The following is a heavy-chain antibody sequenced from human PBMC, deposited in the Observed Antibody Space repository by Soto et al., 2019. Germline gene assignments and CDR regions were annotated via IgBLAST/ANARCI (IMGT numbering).Heavy chain of an antibody. CDR3: AKGVYYYYYMDV. V-gene: IGHV3-23*01. Sequence: SGGSLRLCCAASGFTFSSYAMSWVRQAPGKGLEWVSAISGSGGSTYYADSVKGRFTISRDNSKNTLYLQMNSLRAEDTAVYYCAKGVYYYYYMDVWGKGTTVTVSS. CDR2: ISGSGGST. CDR1: GFTFSSYA. J-gene: IGHJ6*03.